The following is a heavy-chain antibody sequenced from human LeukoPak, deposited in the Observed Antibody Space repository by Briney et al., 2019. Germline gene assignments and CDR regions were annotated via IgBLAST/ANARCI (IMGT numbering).Heavy chain of an antibody. CDR3: VRGGALYYDFWD. CDR2: INPNSGGT. V-gene: IGHV1-2*02. CDR1: GYTFTGYY. J-gene: IGHJ4*02. D-gene: IGHD3-3*01. Sequence: ASVKVSSRASGYTFTGYYMHWVRQAPGQGREGMGWINPNSGGTNYAQKFQGRVTMTRDTSISTAYMELSRLRSDDTAVYYCVRGGALYYDFWDWGQGTLVTVSS.